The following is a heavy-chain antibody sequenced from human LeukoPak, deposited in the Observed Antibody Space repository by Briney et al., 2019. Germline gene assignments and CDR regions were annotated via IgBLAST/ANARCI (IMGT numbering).Heavy chain of an antibody. CDR2: IHYDGTKN. Sequence: QSGGSLRLSCAASGFGFSGYGMHWVRQAPGKGLEWVAFIHYDGTKNYYADSVKGRFTISRDNAENSLYLHMNSLRAEDTAVYYCARLMTTVTKGSGWYFDLWGRGTLVTVSS. CDR3: ARLMTTVTKGSGWYFDL. CDR1: GFGFSGYG. V-gene: IGHV3-30*02. J-gene: IGHJ2*01. D-gene: IGHD4-17*01.